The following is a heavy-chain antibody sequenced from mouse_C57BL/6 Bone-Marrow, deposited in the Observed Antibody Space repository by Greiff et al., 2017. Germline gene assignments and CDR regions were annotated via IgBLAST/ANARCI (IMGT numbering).Heavy chain of an antibody. D-gene: IGHD2-4*01. CDR2: INPSSGYT. J-gene: IGHJ3*01. V-gene: IGHV1-4*01. Sequence: VQLQQSGAELARPGASVKMSCKASGYTFTSYTMHWVKQRPGQGLEWIGYINPSSGYTKYNQKFKDKATLTADKSSSTAYMQLSSLTSEDSAVYYWCRPLYYYYEGFWDWGQGALGTVS. CDR3: CRPLYYYYEGFWD. CDR1: GYTFTSYT.